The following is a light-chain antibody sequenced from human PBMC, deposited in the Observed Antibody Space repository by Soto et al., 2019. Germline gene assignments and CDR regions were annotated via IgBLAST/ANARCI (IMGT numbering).Light chain of an antibody. V-gene: IGKV1-12*01. Sequence: DIQRTQSPSYGSASVGDRLTITCRASRDISNSLAWYQTTPGKAPKLLLRGASSLHRGVPSRFSGGGAGTDFNLTISRLNTEDFATYYCQQTSAFTRTFGQGTKVDIK. CDR3: QQTSAFTRT. CDR1: RDISNS. J-gene: IGKJ1*01. CDR2: GAS.